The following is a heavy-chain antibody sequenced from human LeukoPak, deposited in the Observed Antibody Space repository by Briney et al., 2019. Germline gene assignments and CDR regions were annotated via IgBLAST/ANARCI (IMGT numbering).Heavy chain of an antibody. Sequence: KSSETLSLTCAVSGYSISRGYYWGWMRQPPGKGLEWIGSMHHSGSAFYNSSLRSRITISVDTSKNQFSLKLSSLTAADTAVYYCAAENLDKAMVRLPYWGQGILVTVSS. CDR1: GYSISRGYY. CDR3: AAENLDKAMVRLPY. V-gene: IGHV4-38-2*01. D-gene: IGHD5-18*01. J-gene: IGHJ4*02. CDR2: MHHSGSA.